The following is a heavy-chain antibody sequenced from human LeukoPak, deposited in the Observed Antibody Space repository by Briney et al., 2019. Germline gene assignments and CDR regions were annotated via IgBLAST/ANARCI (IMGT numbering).Heavy chain of an antibody. CDR3: ARAQQLLIWEPEAFDI. CDR1: GYTFTGYY. Sequence: ASVKVSCKASGYTFTGYYMHWVRQAPGQGLEWMGWINPNSGGTNYAQKFQGRVTMTRDTSISTAYMELSRLRSDDTAVYYCARAQQLLIWEPEAFDIWGQGTMVTVSS. V-gene: IGHV1-2*02. J-gene: IGHJ3*02. CDR2: INPNSGGT. D-gene: IGHD6-13*01.